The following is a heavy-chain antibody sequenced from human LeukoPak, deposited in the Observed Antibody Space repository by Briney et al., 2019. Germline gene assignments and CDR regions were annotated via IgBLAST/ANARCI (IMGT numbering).Heavy chain of an antibody. V-gene: IGHV3-7*01. CDR3: ARLREIPVFGVVTKSTSYFDY. CDR1: GFTFTNYW. J-gene: IGHJ4*02. Sequence: GGSLRLSCAASGFTFTNYWMSWGRQAPGKGLELVANIKQDRSEKYYVDSVKGRFTISRDNAKNSLYLQMNSLRAEDTAVYYCARLREIPVFGVVTKSTSYFDYWGQRTLVTVSS. CDR2: IKQDRSEK. D-gene: IGHD3-3*01.